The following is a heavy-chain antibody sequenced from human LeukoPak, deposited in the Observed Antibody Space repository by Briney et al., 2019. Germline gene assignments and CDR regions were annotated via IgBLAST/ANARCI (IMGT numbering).Heavy chain of an antibody. CDR2: IKEDGSEE. CDR1: GFNFNTYW. D-gene: IGHD1-26*01. V-gene: IGHV3-7*01. CDR3: ASRSGRGEFDASDI. J-gene: IGHJ3*02. Sequence: GGSLRLSCAASGFNFNTYWMTWVRQAPGKGLEWVANIKEDGSEEYYVDSVKGRFTISRDNAKNSLYLQMNSLRAEDTAVYYCASRSGRGEFDASDIWGQGTMVTVSS.